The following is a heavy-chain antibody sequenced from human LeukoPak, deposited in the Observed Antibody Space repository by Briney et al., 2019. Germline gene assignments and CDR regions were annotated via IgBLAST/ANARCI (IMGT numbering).Heavy chain of an antibody. Sequence: PGGSLRLSCAASGFTFSNYLMYWVRQAPGKGLEWVAFIRDDGNNKYYADSVKGRFTISRDNSKNTLYLQMNSLRAEDTAVYYCARDQWSVAGPIDYWGQGTLVTVSS. D-gene: IGHD6-19*01. CDR2: IRDDGNNK. CDR3: ARDQWSVAGPIDY. V-gene: IGHV3-30*02. J-gene: IGHJ4*02. CDR1: GFTFSNYL.